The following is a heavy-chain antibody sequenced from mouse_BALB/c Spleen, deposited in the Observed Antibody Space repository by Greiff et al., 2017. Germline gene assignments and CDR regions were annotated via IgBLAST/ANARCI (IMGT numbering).Heavy chain of an antibody. D-gene: IGHD3-3*01. CDR2: IYPSDSYT. CDR3: TRGGTDWYFDV. Sequence: VQLQQPGAELVRPGASVKLSCKASGYTFTSYWINWVKQRPGQGLEWIGNIYPSDSYTNYNQKFKDKATLTVDKSSSTAYMQLSSPTSEDSAVYYCTRGGTDWYFDVWGAGTTVTVSS. CDR1: GYTFTSYW. J-gene: IGHJ1*01. V-gene: IGHV1-69*02.